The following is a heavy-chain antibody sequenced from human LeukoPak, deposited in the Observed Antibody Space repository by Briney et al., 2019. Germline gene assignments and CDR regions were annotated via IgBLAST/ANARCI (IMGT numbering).Heavy chain of an antibody. J-gene: IGHJ4*02. V-gene: IGHV1-2*02. Sequence: ASVKVSCKASGYTFTGYYMHWVRQAPGQVLEWMGWINPNSGGTNYAQKFQGRVTMTRDTSISTAYMELSRLRSDDTAVYYCATDLQSSSVYYYAVGYWGQGTLVTVSS. CDR3: ATDLQSSSVYYYAVGY. CDR1: GYTFTGYY. CDR2: INPNSGGT. D-gene: IGHD3-22*01.